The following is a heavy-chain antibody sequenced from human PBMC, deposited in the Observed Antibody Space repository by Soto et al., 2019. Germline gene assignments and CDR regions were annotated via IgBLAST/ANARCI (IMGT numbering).Heavy chain of an antibody. V-gene: IGHV3-33*01. D-gene: IGHD5-12*01. Sequence: QVQLVESGGGVVQPGRSLRLSCAASGFTFSSYGMHWVRQAPGKGLEWVAVIWHDGSNKYYADSVKGRFTISRDNSKNTLYLQMNSLGAEDTAVYYCARDSKGDGYTNDAFDIWGQGTMVTVSS. CDR3: ARDSKGDGYTNDAFDI. CDR1: GFTFSSYG. J-gene: IGHJ3*02. CDR2: IWHDGSNK.